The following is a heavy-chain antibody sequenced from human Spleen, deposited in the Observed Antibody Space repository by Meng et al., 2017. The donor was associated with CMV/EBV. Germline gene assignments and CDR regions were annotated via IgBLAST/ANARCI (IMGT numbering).Heavy chain of an antibody. CDR3: AIEGSSGWAEDY. Sequence: GRSLRLSCAASGFTFGSYSMTWVRQAPGKGLEWVSYISRTGITIYYADSVKGRFTISRDNAKNSLSLQMNSLRAEDTAVYYCAIEGSSGWAEDYWGQGTLVTVSS. V-gene: IGHV3-48*04. D-gene: IGHD6-19*01. CDR2: ISRTGITI. CDR1: GFTFGSYS. J-gene: IGHJ4*02.